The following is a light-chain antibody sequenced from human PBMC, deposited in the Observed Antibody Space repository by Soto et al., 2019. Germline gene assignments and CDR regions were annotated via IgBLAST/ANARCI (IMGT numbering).Light chain of an antibody. CDR2: WAS. CDR1: QSVLYSSNNKNY. Sequence: DIVMTQSPDSLAVSLGERATINCKSSQSVLYSSNNKNYLAWYQQKPGQAPKLLIYWASTRESGVPDRFSGSGSGTDFTLTISSLQAEDVAVYYCQQRGNWPLTFGGGTKVEIK. V-gene: IGKV4-1*01. CDR3: QQRGNWPLT. J-gene: IGKJ4*01.